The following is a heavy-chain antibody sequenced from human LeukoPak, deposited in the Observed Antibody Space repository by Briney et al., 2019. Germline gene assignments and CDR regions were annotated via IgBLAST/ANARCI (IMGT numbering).Heavy chain of an antibody. D-gene: IGHD3-10*01. CDR1: GFTFSSYA. J-gene: IGHJ5*02. CDR2: ISYDGSNK. V-gene: IGHV3-30-3*01. CDR3: ARDSYYHGSGSYRNWFDP. Sequence: QSGGSLRLSCAASGFTFSSYAMHWVRQAPGKGLEWVAVISYDGSNKYYADSVKGRFTISRDNSKNTLYLQMNSLRAEDTAVYYCARDSYYHGSGSYRNWFDPWGQGTLVTVSS.